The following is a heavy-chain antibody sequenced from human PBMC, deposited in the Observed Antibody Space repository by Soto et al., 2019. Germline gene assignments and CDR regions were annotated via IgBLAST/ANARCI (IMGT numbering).Heavy chain of an antibody. CDR1: GFTVSSNY. D-gene: IGHD6-13*01. J-gene: IGHJ4*02. V-gene: IGHV3-53*01. Sequence: GGSLRLSCAAFGFTVSSNYMTWVRLAPGKGLEWVSLVYSGGATHYAASVKGRFTISTHSSQNTLFLQMNSLRAEDTAVYYCARDIEPPGLFFDYRGQGTLVTVSS. CDR2: VYSGGAT. CDR3: ARDIEPPGLFFDY.